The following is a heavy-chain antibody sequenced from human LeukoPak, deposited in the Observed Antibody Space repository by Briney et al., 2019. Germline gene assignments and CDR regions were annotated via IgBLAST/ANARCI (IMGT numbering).Heavy chain of an antibody. Sequence: PGGSLRLSCAAAGFTFRNYWMNWVRQAPGKGLEWLANTNEDGSEKYYVDSVRGRFTISRDDAKNALYLQINSLRAEDTAVYYCARDFGDWGQGTLVTVSS. D-gene: IGHD3-3*01. CDR1: GFTFRNYW. CDR2: TNEDGSEK. V-gene: IGHV3-7*05. J-gene: IGHJ4*02. CDR3: ARDFGD.